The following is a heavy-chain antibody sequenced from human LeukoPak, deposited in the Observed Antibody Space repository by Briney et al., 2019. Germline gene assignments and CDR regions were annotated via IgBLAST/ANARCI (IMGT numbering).Heavy chain of an antibody. CDR1: GFAFDNFA. CDR3: ARNVGSGWVGN. D-gene: IGHD6-19*01. CDR2: INSHGSST. Sequence: PGGSLRLSCAASGFAFDNFAMHWVRQAPGKGLVWVSNINSHGSSTTYADSVKGRFTISRDNAKNTLYLQMNSLRAEDTAVYYCARNVGSGWVGNWGQGTLVTVSS. V-gene: IGHV3-74*01. J-gene: IGHJ4*02.